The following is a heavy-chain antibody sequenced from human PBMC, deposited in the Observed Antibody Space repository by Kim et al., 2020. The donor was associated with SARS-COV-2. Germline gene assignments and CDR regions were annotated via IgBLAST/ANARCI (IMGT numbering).Heavy chain of an antibody. CDR2: ISYEGSKK. Sequence: GGSLRLSCAASGFTFTNYGMHWVRLAPGKGLEWVAFISYEGSKKQYLDSLKGRFTVPRDYSTNKLYLQMNSLTAKATAVYYCAKTGYICVLKTYYGMDL. V-gene: IGHV3-30*18. CDR1: GFTFTNYG. CDR3: AKTGYICVLKTYYGMDL. D-gene: IGHD5-12*01. J-gene: IGHJ6*01.